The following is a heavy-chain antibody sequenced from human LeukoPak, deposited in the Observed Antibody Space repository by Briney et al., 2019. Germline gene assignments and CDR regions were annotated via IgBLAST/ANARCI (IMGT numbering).Heavy chain of an antibody. CDR1: GGSISSYY. Sequence: SETLSLTCTVSGGSISSYYWSWIRQPAGKGLEWIGRIYTSGSTNYNPSLKSRVTMSVDTSKNQFSLKLSSVTAADTAVYYCAQVWGYNWITRPGRRRPAPFDPWAREPWSPSPQ. CDR3: AQVWGYNWITRPGRRRPAPFDP. V-gene: IGHV4-4*07. D-gene: IGHD1-1*01. CDR2: IYTSGST. J-gene: IGHJ5*02.